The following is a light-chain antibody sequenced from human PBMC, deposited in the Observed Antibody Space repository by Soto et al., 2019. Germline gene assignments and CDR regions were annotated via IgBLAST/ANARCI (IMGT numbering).Light chain of an antibody. J-gene: IGKJ1*01. V-gene: IGKV3-20*01. Sequence: EIVLTQSPGTLSFSPGERATLSCRASQSVNKFVAWFQQKPGQVPMLLIYGASNRATGIPDRFSGTGSETDFTLTITRLEPEDFAVYYCHDYGGSPCAFGQGTKV. CDR1: QSVNKF. CDR2: GAS. CDR3: HDYGGSPCA.